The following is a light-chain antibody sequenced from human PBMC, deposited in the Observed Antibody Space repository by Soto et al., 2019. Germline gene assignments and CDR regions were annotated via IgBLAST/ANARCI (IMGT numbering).Light chain of an antibody. CDR3: QQYGSSPWS. J-gene: IGKJ1*01. CDR2: CTS. CDR1: QRLSSGY. V-gene: IGKV3-20*01. Sequence: EIVLTQSPDTLSLSPGERATLSCRYSQRLSSGYFAWYQQTPGQAPRPLSSCTSTMASGIPDRFSGSGSGTAFTLTISRLEPEDCAVDYCQQYGSSPWSFGEGTKVDIK.